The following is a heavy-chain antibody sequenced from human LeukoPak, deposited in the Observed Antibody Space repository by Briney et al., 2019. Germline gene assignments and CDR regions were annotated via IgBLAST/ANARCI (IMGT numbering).Heavy chain of an antibody. CDR3: ARGRRGLYSSSWLSPLIDYFDY. CDR1: GFTFSSYA. D-gene: IGHD6-13*01. Sequence: GSLRLSCAASGFTFSSYAMSWIRQPAGKGLEWIGRIYTSGSTNYNPSLKSRVTISVDTSKNQFSLKLSSVTAADTAVYYCARGRRGLYSSSWLSPLIDYFDYWGQGTLVTVSS. J-gene: IGHJ4*02. CDR2: IYTSGST. V-gene: IGHV4-4*07.